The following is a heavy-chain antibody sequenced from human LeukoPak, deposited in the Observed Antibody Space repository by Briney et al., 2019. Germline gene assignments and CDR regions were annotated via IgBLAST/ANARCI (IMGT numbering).Heavy chain of an antibody. CDR1: GFIFEFYA. CDR2: ISYDGGNK. J-gene: IGHJ4*02. CDR3: AREEGANY. D-gene: IGHD3-16*01. V-gene: IGHV3-30*01. Sequence: GGTLRLSCAASGFIFEFYAMSWVRQAPGKGLEWVTVISYDGGNKCYAVSVEGRFTISRDNSKNTLYLQMNSLRADDTAVYYCAREEGANYWGQGTLVTVSS.